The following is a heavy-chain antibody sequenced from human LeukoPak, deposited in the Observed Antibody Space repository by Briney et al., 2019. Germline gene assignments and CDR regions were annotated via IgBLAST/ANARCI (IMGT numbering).Heavy chain of an antibody. CDR3: ARRAVAYYYYYYMDV. Sequence: ASVKVSCRASGYTFTSYDINWVRQATGQGLEWMGWMNPNSGNTGYAQKFQGRVTITRNTSISTAYMDLSSLRSDDTAVYYCARRAVAYYYYYYMDVWGKGTTVTVSS. CDR1: GYTFTSYD. D-gene: IGHD6-19*01. V-gene: IGHV1-8*03. J-gene: IGHJ6*03. CDR2: MNPNSGNT.